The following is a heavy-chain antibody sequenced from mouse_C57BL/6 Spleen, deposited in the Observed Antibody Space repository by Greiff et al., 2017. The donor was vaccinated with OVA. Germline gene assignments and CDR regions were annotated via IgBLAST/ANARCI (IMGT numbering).Heavy chain of an antibody. J-gene: IGHJ4*01. CDR1: GFSFNTYA. CDR3: VRLGDYDYDGYYAMDY. V-gene: IGHV10-1*01. Sequence: EVQRVESGGGLVQPKWSLKLSCAASGFSFNTYAMNWVRQAPGKGLEWVARIRSKSNNYATYYADSVKDRFTISRDDSESMLYLQMNNLKTEDTAMYYCVRLGDYDYDGYYAMDYWGQGTSVTVSS. CDR2: IRSKSNNYAT. D-gene: IGHD2-4*01.